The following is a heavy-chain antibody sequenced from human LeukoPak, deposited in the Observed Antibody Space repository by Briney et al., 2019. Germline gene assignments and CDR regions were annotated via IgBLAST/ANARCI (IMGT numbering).Heavy chain of an antibody. J-gene: IGHJ4*01. D-gene: IGHD6-13*01. V-gene: IGHV3-7*01. Sequence: PGGSLRLSCAVYGFTFTDYWMNWVRQAPGKGLEWVVSIRQDGGEKYYVDSVKGRFTISRDNAKNSLYLQMSSLRAEDTAVYYCARDGTAPGLYFDLWGQGTLVAVSS. CDR1: GFTFTDYW. CDR3: ARDGTAPGLYFDL. CDR2: IRQDGGEK.